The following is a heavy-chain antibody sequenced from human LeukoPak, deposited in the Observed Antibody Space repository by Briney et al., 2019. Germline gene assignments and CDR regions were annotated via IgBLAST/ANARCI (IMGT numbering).Heavy chain of an antibody. V-gene: IGHV3-21*01. D-gene: IGHD5-18*01. CDR1: GFTFSSYS. CDR3: ARDRYGYKFWFDP. Sequence: GGSLRLSCAASGFTFSSYSMNWVRQAPGKGLEWVSSISSSSSYIYYADSVKGRFTISRDNDKNSLYLQMNSLRAEDTAVYYCARDRYGYKFWFDPWGQGTLVTVSS. J-gene: IGHJ5*02. CDR2: ISSSSSYI.